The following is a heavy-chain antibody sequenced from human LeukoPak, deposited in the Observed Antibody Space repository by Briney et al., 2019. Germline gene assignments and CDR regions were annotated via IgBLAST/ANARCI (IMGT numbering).Heavy chain of an antibody. CDR1: GGSISRSGYY. V-gene: IGHV4-39*07. D-gene: IGHD5-18*01. J-gene: IGHJ4*02. Sequence: SETLSPTCTVSGGSISRSGYYWGWIRQTPGKGLEWIGSIYYSGSTYYKSSLKSRVTISLDTSKNQFSLKLSSVTAADTAVYYCARARHGYIYGYRPNELRHFFDYWGQGTLVTVSS. CDR2: IYYSGST. CDR3: ARARHGYIYGYRPNELRHFFDY.